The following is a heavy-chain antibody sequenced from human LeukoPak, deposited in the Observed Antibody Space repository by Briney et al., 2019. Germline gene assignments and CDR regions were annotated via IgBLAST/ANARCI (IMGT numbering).Heavy chain of an antibody. CDR3: ASASSHRIAAGGDY. D-gene: IGHD6-13*01. Sequence: GWSLRFSCAASGFTFSNYCMHWLRQATGKGLVWVSRINSDGSGRNYADSVKGRFTISRDNAKNTLYLQMNSLRAEDTAVYYCASASSHRIAAGGDYWGQGTLVTVSS. CDR1: GFTFSNYC. CDR2: INSDGSGR. V-gene: IGHV3-74*01. J-gene: IGHJ4*02.